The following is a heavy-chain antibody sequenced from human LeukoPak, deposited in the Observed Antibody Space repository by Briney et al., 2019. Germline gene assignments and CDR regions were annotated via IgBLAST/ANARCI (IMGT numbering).Heavy chain of an antibody. CDR3: ARDREQWLAYSFDY. CDR1: GYTFTSYG. Sequence: GASVKVSCTASGYTFTSYGISWVRQAPGQGLGWMGWISAYNGNTNYAQKLQGRVTMTTDTSTSTAYMELRSLRSDDTAVYYCARDREQWLAYSFDYWGQGTLVTVSS. CDR2: ISAYNGNT. D-gene: IGHD6-19*01. V-gene: IGHV1-18*01. J-gene: IGHJ4*02.